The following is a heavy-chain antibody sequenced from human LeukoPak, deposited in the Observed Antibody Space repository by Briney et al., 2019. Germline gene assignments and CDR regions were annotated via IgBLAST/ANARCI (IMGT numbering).Heavy chain of an antibody. D-gene: IGHD1-26*01. CDR2: IYYSGST. Sequence: PSETLSLTCTVSGGSISSYYWSWIRQPPGKGLEWIGYIYYSGSTNYNPSLKSRVTISVDTSKNQLSLKLSSVTAADTAVYYCARRSIVGAADAFDIWGQGTMVTVSS. V-gene: IGHV4-59*01. J-gene: IGHJ3*02. CDR3: ARRSIVGAADAFDI. CDR1: GGSISSYY.